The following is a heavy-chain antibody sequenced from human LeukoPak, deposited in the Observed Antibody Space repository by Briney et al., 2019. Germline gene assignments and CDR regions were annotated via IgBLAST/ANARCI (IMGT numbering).Heavy chain of an antibody. Sequence: SVKVSCKASGGTFSTYAISWVLQAPVQGHEWLGRIVPILGTANYAQNFQGRVTITADRSTTTAYMELSSLRSEDTAVYYCARGPQGSSWPYYFDYWGQGTLVTVSS. D-gene: IGHD6-13*01. J-gene: IGHJ4*02. CDR3: ARGPQGSSWPYYFDY. CDR2: IVPILGTA. V-gene: IGHV1-69*04. CDR1: GGTFSTYA.